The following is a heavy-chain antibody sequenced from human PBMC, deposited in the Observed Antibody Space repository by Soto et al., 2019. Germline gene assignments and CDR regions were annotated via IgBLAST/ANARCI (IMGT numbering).Heavy chain of an antibody. D-gene: IGHD6-19*01. CDR2: ISSSSSYI. CDR3: ARDVPYSSGWPSGDAFDI. Sequence: GGPLRLSCPASGFTFSSYSMNWFRQAPGKGREWVSSISSSSSYIYYADSVKGRFTISRDNAKNSLYLQITSLRAEDTAVYYCARDVPYSSGWPSGDAFDIWGQGTMVTVSS. CDR1: GFTFSSYS. J-gene: IGHJ3*02. V-gene: IGHV3-21*01.